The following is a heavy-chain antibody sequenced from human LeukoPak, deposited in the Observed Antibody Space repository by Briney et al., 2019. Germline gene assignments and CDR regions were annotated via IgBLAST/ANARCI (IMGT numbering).Heavy chain of an antibody. Sequence: GESLKISCKGSGYSFTSYWIGWVRQMPGKGLEWMGIIYPGDSDTRYSPSSQGQVTISADKSISTAYLQWSSLKASDTAMYYCARLEGAGVGAYDAFDIWGQGTLVTVSS. CDR2: IYPGDSDT. CDR3: ARLEGAGVGAYDAFDI. J-gene: IGHJ3*02. CDR1: GYSFTSYW. V-gene: IGHV5-51*01. D-gene: IGHD1-26*01.